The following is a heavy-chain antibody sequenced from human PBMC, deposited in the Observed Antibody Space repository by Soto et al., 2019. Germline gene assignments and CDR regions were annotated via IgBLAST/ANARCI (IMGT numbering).Heavy chain of an antibody. CDR2: IIPIFGTA. J-gene: IGHJ2*01. CDR1: GGTFSSYT. CDR3: ARGNHRWLQLWYFDL. D-gene: IGHD5-12*01. V-gene: IGHV1-69*12. Sequence: QVQLVQSGAEVKKPGSSVTVSCKASGGTFSSYTISWVRQAPGQGLEWMGGIIPIFGTANYAQKFEGRVTITADESTSKAYMEVSSLRSEDTAVYYCARGNHRWLQLWYFDLWGRGTLVTVSS.